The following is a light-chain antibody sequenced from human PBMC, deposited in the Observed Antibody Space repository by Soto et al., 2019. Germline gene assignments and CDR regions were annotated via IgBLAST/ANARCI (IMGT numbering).Light chain of an antibody. CDR3: VSHISVAYRSIYV. CDR1: SSGSVVYDY. V-gene: IGLV2-14*01. Sequence: QSVLPQPAFVSGCPGRSITISCTVTSSGSVVYDYVSWYQQHPGKAPKLIIYEVTNRPSGLSNRFSGSKSDNTASLTISGLQAEDEADYYCVSHISVAYRSIYVFGTGTKV. J-gene: IGLJ1*01. CDR2: EVT.